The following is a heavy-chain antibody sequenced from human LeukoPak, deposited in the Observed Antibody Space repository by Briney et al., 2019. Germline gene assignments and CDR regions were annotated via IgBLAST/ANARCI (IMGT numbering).Heavy chain of an antibody. D-gene: IGHD6-13*01. V-gene: IGHV4-38-2*01. CDR1: GFTFDDYG. J-gene: IGHJ4*02. CDR2: IYYSGST. Sequence: PGGSLRLSCAASGFTFDDYGMSWVRQAPGKGLEWIGSIYYSGSTYYNPSLKSRVTISVDTSKNQFSLKLSSVTAADTAVYYCARAGIDDYWGQGTLVTVSS. CDR3: ARAGIDDY.